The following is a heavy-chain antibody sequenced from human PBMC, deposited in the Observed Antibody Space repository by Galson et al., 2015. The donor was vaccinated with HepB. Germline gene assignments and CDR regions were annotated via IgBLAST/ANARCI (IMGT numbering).Heavy chain of an antibody. Sequence: SVKVSCKASGYTFSTYSITWVRQAPGQGLEWMGWISPYNGDTNYTRKFQGRVTMTTDTFTRTAYMDLRSLRSDDTAVYYCARGARVVVVRGTQNNWFDPWGQGTLVTVSS. D-gene: IGHD2-15*01. CDR2: ISPYNGDT. CDR3: ARGARVVVVRGTQNNWFDP. CDR1: GYTFSTYS. V-gene: IGHV1-18*01. J-gene: IGHJ5*02.